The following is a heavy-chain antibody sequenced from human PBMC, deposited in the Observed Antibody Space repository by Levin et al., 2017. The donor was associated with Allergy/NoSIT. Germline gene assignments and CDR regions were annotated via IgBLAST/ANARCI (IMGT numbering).Heavy chain of an antibody. Sequence: GGSLRLSCAGSGFSLSRYGMYWVRQAPGKGLEWVALISYDGSDKYYVDSVKGRFTISRDNSNNTLDLQMNSLRPEDTAVYYCAKPMGEYYYDRGSMDVWGQGTTVTVSS. CDR2: ISYDGSDK. CDR3: AKPMGEYYYDRGSMDV. D-gene: IGHD3-22*01. J-gene: IGHJ6*02. CDR1: GFSLSRYG. V-gene: IGHV3-30*18.